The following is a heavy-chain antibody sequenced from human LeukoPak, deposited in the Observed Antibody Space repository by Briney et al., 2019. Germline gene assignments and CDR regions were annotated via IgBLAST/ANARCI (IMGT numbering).Heavy chain of an antibody. J-gene: IGHJ6*03. Sequence: PGGSLRLSCAASGFTFSNAWMSWVRQAPGKGLEWVSAISGSGGSTYYADSVKGRFTISRDSSKNTLYLQMNSLRAEDTAVYYCAKGGAVSSKSITMIRGTRRYYYYMDVWGKGTTVTISS. CDR2: ISGSGGST. D-gene: IGHD3-10*01. V-gene: IGHV3-23*01. CDR3: AKGGAVSSKSITMIRGTRRYYYYMDV. CDR1: GFTFSNAW.